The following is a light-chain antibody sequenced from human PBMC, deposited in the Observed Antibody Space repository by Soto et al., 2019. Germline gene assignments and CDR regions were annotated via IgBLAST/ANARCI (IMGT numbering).Light chain of an antibody. J-gene: IGKJ4*01. CDR2: DAS. CDR1: QGVDNY. V-gene: IGKV3-11*01. CDR3: QQRRNWPPLT. Sequence: EVVLTQSPATLSLSPGERATLSCRASQGVDNYLAWYQQRPGQAPRLLIYDASNRATGIPGRSSGSGSGTDFTLNISSLQHEDFAVYYCQQRRNWPPLTFGGGTKVELK.